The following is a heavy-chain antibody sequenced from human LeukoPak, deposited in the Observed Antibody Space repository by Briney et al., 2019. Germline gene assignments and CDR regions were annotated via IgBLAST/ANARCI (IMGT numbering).Heavy chain of an antibody. CDR2: IYPGDSAT. CDR3: ARQDRSSGVNDY. D-gene: IGHD6-25*01. CDR1: GYSFTNYW. J-gene: IGHJ4*02. Sequence: VGSLNIYCKGSGYSFTNYWIAWVRPMPGTGLEGMGIIYPGDSATRYSPSFQGQVTSSADKSISTAYLQWSSLKASDTAICYCARQDRSSGVNDYWGQGTPVTVSS. V-gene: IGHV5-51*01.